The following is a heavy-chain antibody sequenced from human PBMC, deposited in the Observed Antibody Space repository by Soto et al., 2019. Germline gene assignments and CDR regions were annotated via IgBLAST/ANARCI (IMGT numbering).Heavy chain of an antibody. CDR2: IDPSDSYT. D-gene: IGHD6-13*01. V-gene: IGHV5-10-1*01. Sequence: PGESLKISCKGSGYSFTSYWISWVRQMPGKGLEWMGRIDPSDSYTNYSPSFQGHVTISADKSISTAYLQWSSLKASDTAMYYCARDXIRVFGGIEADGSCYYYGMDVWGQGTTVTATS. CDR1: GYSFTSYW. J-gene: IGHJ6*02. CDR3: ARDXIRVFGGIEADGSCYYYGMDV.